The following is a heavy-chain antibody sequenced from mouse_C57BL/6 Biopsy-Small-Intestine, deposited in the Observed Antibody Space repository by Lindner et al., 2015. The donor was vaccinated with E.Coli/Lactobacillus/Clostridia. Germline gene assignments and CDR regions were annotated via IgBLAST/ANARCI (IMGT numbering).Heavy chain of an antibody. Sequence: SVKVSCKISGYSLTDTSMYWVRQPPGKGLEWMGGFDPEDGETIYAQTFRGRVTMTEDTSTDTAYIELSSLRSEDTAVYYCATIMHWNYWAFDLWGQGTAVTVSS. CDR2: FDPEDGET. CDR3: ATIMHWNYWAFDL. J-gene: IGHJ1*01. CDR1: GYSLTDTS. D-gene: IGHD6-5*01. V-gene: IGHV1-18*01.